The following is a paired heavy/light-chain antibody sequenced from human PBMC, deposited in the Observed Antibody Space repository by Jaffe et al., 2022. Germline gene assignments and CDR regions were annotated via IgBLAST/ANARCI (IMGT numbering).Light chain of an antibody. J-gene: IGKJ1*01. CDR1: QSVLYSSNNKNY. CDR3: QQYYSTPRT. V-gene: IGKV4-1*01. CDR2: WAS. Sequence: DIVMTQSPDSLAVSLGERATINCTSSQSVLYSSNNKNYLAWYRQKPGQPPKLLIYWASTRESGVPDRFSGSGSGTDFTLTISSLQAEDVAVYYCQQYYSTPRTFGQGTKVEIK.
Heavy chain of an antibody. V-gene: IGHV3-30*02. CDR1: GFTFSTYG. CDR2: IRYGGNNK. CDR3: VKDEPWFDA. Sequence: QVQLVESGGGVVQPGGSLRLSCAASGFTFSTYGMHWVRQAPGKGLEWVTFIRYGGNNKYYADSVKGRFTVSRDNSKNTLYLQMNSLRVEDTAVYYCVKDEPWFDAWGQGTLVTVSS. J-gene: IGHJ5*02.